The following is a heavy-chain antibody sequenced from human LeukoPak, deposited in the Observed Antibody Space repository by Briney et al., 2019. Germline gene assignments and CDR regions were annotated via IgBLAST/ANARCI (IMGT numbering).Heavy chain of an antibody. D-gene: IGHD5-18*01. CDR3: ARGDADTAMTYYFDY. CDR1: GGSISSYY. V-gene: IGHV4-59*01. J-gene: IGHJ4*02. Sequence: SETLSLTCTVSGGSISSYYWSWIRQPPGKGLEWIGYIYYSGSTNYNPSLKSRVTISVDTSKNQFSLKLSSVTAADTAVYYCARGDADTAMTYYFDYWGQGTLVTVSS. CDR2: IYYSGST.